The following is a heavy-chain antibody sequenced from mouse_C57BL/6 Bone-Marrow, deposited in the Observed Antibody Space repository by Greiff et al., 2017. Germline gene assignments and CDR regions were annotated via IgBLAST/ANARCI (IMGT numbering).Heavy chain of an antibody. J-gene: IGHJ3*01. D-gene: IGHD1-3*01. V-gene: IGHV1-81*01. CDR3: ARSIRAY. CDR1: GYTFTSYG. CDR2: IYPRSGNT. Sequence: VQLQQSGAELARPGASVTLSCKASGYTFTSYGISWVKQRTGQGLEWIGEIYPRSGNTYYNEKFKGKATLTADKSSSTAYMELRSLTSEDSAVYFCARSIRAYWGQGTLVTVSA.